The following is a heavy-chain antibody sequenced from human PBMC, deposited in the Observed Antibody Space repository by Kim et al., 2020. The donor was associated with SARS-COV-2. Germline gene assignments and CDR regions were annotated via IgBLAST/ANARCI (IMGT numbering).Heavy chain of an antibody. CDR3: ARDSTSITMVRGVIIPPYYYYGMDV. CDR2: IYSGGST. J-gene: IGHJ6*02. Sequence: GGSLRLSCAASGFTVSSNYMSWVRQAPGKGLEWVSVIYSGGSTHYADSVKGRFTISRDNSKNTLYLQMNSLRAEDTAVYYCARDSTSITMVRGVIIPPYYYYGMDVWGQGTTVTVSS. D-gene: IGHD3-10*01. CDR1: GFTVSSNY. V-gene: IGHV3-66*01.